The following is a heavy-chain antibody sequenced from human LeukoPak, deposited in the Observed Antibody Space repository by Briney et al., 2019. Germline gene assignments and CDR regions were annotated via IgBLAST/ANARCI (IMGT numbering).Heavy chain of an antibody. Sequence: SETLSLTCTVSGGSISSSSYYWGWIRQPPGKGLEWIGSIYYSGSTYYNPSLKSRVTISVDTSKNQFSLKLSSVTAADTAVYYCASISEADVDTAMLRPTRSYYYYGMDVWGQGTTVTVSS. CDR2: IYYSGST. CDR3: ASISEADVDTAMLRPTRSYYYYGMDV. CDR1: GGSISSSSYY. J-gene: IGHJ6*02. V-gene: IGHV4-39*07. D-gene: IGHD5-18*01.